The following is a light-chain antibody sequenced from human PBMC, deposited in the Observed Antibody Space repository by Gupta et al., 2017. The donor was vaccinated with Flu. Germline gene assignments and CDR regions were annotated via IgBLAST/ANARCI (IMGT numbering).Light chain of an antibody. Sequence: QSALTQPASVSGSPGQSITISCTGTSNDVGGYSYVSWYQQHPAKDPKRIIYYVSNRPSGVSNRFLCYTAGNNASPLTNGLQTEEEADDYCSYSKASNTSQVFGRGTKLTVL. J-gene: IGLJ2*01. V-gene: IGLV2-14*03. CDR1: SNDVGGYSY. CDR3: SYSKASNTSQV. CDR2: YVS.